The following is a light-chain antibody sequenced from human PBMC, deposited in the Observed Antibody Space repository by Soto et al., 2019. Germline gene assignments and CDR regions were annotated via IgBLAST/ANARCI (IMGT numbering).Light chain of an antibody. CDR2: DVS. CDR3: SSYTSDTTYV. Sequence: QSVLTQPASVSGSPLHSIPISCTGTSSDVGGYNYVSWYQQHPGKAPKLMIYDVSNRPSGVSNRFSGSKSGNTASLTISGLQAEDEADYYCSSYTSDTTYVFGTGTKVTVL. CDR1: SSDVGGYNY. J-gene: IGLJ1*01. V-gene: IGLV2-14*01.